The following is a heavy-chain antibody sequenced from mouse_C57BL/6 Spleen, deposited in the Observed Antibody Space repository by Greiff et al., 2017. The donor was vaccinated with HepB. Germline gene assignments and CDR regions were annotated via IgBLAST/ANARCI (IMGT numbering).Heavy chain of an antibody. J-gene: IGHJ4*01. V-gene: IGHV1-55*01. Sequence: QVQLQQPGAELVKPGASVKMSCKASGYTFTSYWLTWVKPRPGQGLEWIGDLYPGSGSTNYNEKFKSKATLTVDTSSSTAYMQLSTLTSEDSAVYYCARAHYYGSRWDAMDYWGQGTSVTVSS. CDR2: LYPGSGST. D-gene: IGHD1-1*01. CDR3: ARAHYYGSRWDAMDY. CDR1: GYTFTSYW.